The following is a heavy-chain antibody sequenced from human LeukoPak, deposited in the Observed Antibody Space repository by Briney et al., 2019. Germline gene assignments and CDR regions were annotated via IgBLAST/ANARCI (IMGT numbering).Heavy chain of an antibody. V-gene: IGHV4-59*01. CDR2: IYYSGST. D-gene: IGHD3-3*01. CDR3: AREWSVYYASGGKYFYGMDV. Sequence: PSETLSLTCTVSGGSISGYYWSWIRQPPGKGLEWIGYIYYSGSTNYNPSLKSRVTISVDTSKNQFSLKVSSVTAADTAVYYCAREWSVYYASGGKYFYGMDVWGQGTTVTVSS. J-gene: IGHJ6*02. CDR1: GGSISGYY.